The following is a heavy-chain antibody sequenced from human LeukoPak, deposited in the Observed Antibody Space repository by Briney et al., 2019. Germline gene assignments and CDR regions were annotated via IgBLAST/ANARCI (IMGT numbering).Heavy chain of an antibody. CDR1: GGSISSTTYY. CDR3: ARHSTTVVTPSYFDY. J-gene: IGHJ4*02. D-gene: IGHD4-23*01. Sequence: PSETLSLTCTVSGGSISSTTYYWGWIRQPPGKGLEWIGSIYYSGSTYYNPSLKSRVTISVDTSKNQFSLRLSSVTAADTAVYYCARHSTTVVTPSYFDYWGQGTLVTVSS. V-gene: IGHV4-39*01. CDR2: IYYSGST.